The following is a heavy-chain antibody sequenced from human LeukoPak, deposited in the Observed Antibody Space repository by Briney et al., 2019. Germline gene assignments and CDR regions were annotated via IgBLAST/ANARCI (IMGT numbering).Heavy chain of an antibody. CDR2: ISSSGSTR. J-gene: IGHJ4*02. Sequence: GGSLRLSCAASGFTFSDYYMSWIRQAPGKGLEWVSYISSSGSTRYYADSVKGRFTISRDNAKNSLYLQMNSLRAEDTAVYYCARDIKKAAEFDYWGQGTLVTVSS. CDR3: ARDIKKAAEFDY. CDR1: GFTFSDYY. D-gene: IGHD2-15*01. V-gene: IGHV3-11*01.